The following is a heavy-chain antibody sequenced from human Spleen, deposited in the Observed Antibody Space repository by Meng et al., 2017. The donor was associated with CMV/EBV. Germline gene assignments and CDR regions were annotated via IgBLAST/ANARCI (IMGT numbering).Heavy chain of an antibody. Sequence: QVQLVQSGAEVKKPGASVKVSCTTSGYPFSGYYIHWVRQAPGQGLEWVGRIDPHSGDTKKFQGRVTMTRDTSITTAYMEVRGLRSDDTAVYYCARDVPGKGFDTWGQGTLVTVSS. D-gene: IGHD1-14*01. CDR3: ARDVPGKGFDT. J-gene: IGHJ5*02. V-gene: IGHV1-2*06. CDR1: GYPFSGYY. CDR2: IDPHSGDT.